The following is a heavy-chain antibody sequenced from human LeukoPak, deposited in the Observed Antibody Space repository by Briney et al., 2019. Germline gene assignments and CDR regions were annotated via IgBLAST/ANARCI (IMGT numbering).Heavy chain of an antibody. CDR2: ISGSDDTT. CDR3: ARSDPNSGAFDI. D-gene: IGHD4-23*01. CDR1: GFSFNTHA. J-gene: IGHJ3*02. Sequence: GGSLRLSCATSGFSFNTHAMTWVRQAPGQGPEWVSSISGSDDTTYYADSMKGRFTISRDNSKNTLYLQMNSLRAEDTAVYYCARSDPNSGAFDIWGQGTMVTVSS. V-gene: IGHV3-23*01.